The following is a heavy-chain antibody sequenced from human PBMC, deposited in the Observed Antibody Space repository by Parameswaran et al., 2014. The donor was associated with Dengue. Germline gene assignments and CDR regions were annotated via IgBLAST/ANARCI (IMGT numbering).Heavy chain of an antibody. CDR2: IYTSGST. Sequence: RWIRQPPGKGLEWIGRIYTSGSTNYNPSLKSRVTISVDTSKNQFSLKLSSVTAADTAVYYCASDGDYVDYWGQGTLVTVSS. J-gene: IGHJ4*02. D-gene: IGHD4-17*01. CDR3: ASDGDYVDY. V-gene: IGHV4-61*02.